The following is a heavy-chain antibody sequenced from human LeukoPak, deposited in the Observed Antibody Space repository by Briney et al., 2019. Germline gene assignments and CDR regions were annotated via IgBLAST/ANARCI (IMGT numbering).Heavy chain of an antibody. V-gene: IGHV3-30-3*01. CDR2: ISYDGSNK. D-gene: IGHD2-2*01. CDR3: ARDPQTSCLDY. Sequence: PGGSLRLSCAASGFTFSSYAMHWVRQAPGKGLEWVAVISYDGSNKYYADSVKGRFTISRDNSKNTLYLQMNSLRAEDTAVYYCARDPQTSCLDYWGQGTLVTVSS. CDR1: GFTFSSYA. J-gene: IGHJ4*02.